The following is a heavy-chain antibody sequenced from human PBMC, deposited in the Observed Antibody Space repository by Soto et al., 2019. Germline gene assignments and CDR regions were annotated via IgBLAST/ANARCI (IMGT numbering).Heavy chain of an antibody. Sequence: GGSLRLSCAASGFTFSSHVMHWVRQAPGKGLEWVAVISYDGSNKYYADSVKGRFTISRDNSKHTLYLQMNSLRPEDTAVYYCAKDLEGYCTTTSCYTYFGLDVWGQGTTVTVSS. CDR2: ISYDGSNK. D-gene: IGHD2-2*01. CDR3: AKDLEGYCTTTSCYTYFGLDV. J-gene: IGHJ6*02. V-gene: IGHV3-30*18. CDR1: GFTFSSHV.